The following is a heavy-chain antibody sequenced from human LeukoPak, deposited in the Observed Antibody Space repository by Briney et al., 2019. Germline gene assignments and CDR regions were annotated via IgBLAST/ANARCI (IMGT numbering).Heavy chain of an antibody. CDR3: AKVAVAVLHADRFDY. D-gene: IGHD6-19*01. V-gene: IGHV3-53*01. CDR1: GFNVSHKY. Sequence: GGSLRLSCAVSGFNVSHKYMSWVRQAPGKGLECVSILYSGGITYYADSVKGRFTISRDNSKNTLYLQMNSLRAEDTAVYYCAKVAVAVLHADRFDYWGQGTLVTVSS. J-gene: IGHJ4*02. CDR2: LYSGGIT.